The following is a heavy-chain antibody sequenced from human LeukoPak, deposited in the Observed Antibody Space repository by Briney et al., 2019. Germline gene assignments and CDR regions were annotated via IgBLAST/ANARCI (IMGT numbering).Heavy chain of an antibody. D-gene: IGHD2-15*01. CDR1: GFTFSSYG. Sequence: GRSLRLSCAASGFTFSSYGMHWVRQAPGKGLEWVAVISYDGSNKYYADSVKGRFTISRDNSKNTLYLQMNSLRAEDTAVYYCAKWRQDCSSGSCSDYYYYGMDVWGKGTTVTVSS. J-gene: IGHJ6*04. CDR3: AKWRQDCSSGSCSDYYYYGMDV. CDR2: ISYDGSNK. V-gene: IGHV3-30*18.